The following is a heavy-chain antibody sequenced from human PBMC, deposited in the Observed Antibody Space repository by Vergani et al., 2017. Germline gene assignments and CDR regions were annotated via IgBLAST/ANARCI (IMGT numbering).Heavy chain of an antibody. CDR3: AKDSTFEGNGMDV. V-gene: IGHV3-9*01. CDR1: GFTFDDYA. J-gene: IGHJ6*02. CDR2: ISWNSGSI. D-gene: IGHD3-3*01. Sequence: EVQLVESGGGLVQPGRSLRLSCAASGFTFDDYAMHWVRQAPGKGLEWVSGISWNSGSIGYADSVKGRFTISRDNAENSLYLQMNSLRAEDTALYYCAKDSTFEGNGMDVWGQGTTVTVSS.